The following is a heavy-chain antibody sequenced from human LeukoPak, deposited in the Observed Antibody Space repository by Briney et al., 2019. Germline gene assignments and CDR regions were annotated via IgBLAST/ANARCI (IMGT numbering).Heavy chain of an antibody. J-gene: IGHJ3*02. V-gene: IGHV3-9*01. CDR1: GFTFDDYA. CDR2: ISWNSGSI. CDR3: AKDRRGSIDAFDI. Sequence: PGRSLRLSCAASGFTFDDYAMHWVRQAPGKGLEWVSGISWNSGSIGYADSVKGRFTISRDNAKNSLYLQMNSLRAEDTALYYCAKDRRGSIDAFDIWGQGTMVTVSS.